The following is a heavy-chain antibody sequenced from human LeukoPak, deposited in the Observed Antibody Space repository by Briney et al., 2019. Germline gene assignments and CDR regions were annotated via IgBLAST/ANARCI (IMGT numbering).Heavy chain of an antibody. J-gene: IGHJ4*02. V-gene: IGHV1-69*13. CDR2: IIPIFGIA. Sequence: SVKVSCKASGGTFSSYAISWVRQAPGQGLEWMGRIIPIFGIANYAQKFQGRVTITADESTSTAYMELSSLRSEDTAVYYCASSPELERPLGYWGQGTLVAVSS. D-gene: IGHD1-1*01. CDR1: GGTFSSYA. CDR3: ASSPELERPLGY.